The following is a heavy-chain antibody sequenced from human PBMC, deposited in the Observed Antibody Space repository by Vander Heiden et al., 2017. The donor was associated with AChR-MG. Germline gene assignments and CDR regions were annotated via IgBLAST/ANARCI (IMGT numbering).Heavy chain of an antibody. J-gene: IGHJ4*02. CDR2: ISSSSSYI. V-gene: IGHV3-21*01. CDR1: GFTFSSYS. D-gene: IGHD3-10*01. Sequence: EVQLVESGGGLVKPGGSLRLSCAASGFTFSSYSMNWVRQAPGKGLEWVSSISSSSSYIYYADSVKGRFTISRDNAKNSLYLQMNSLRAEDTAVYYCARDTRKSGGADYWGQGTLVTVSS. CDR3: ARDTRKSGGADY.